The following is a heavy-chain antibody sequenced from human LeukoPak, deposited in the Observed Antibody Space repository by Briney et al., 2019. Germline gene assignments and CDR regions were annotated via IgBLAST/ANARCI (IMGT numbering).Heavy chain of an antibody. CDR2: INWNGGST. J-gene: IGHJ5*02. V-gene: IGHV3-20*04. Sequence: PGGSLRLSCAASGFTFDDYGMSWVRQAPGKGLEWVSGINWNGGSTGYADSVKGRFTISRDNAKNSLYLQMNGLRAEDTALYYCARNPMVYASHHWFDPWGRGTLVTVSS. CDR3: ARNPMVYASHHWFDP. D-gene: IGHD2-8*01. CDR1: GFTFDDYG.